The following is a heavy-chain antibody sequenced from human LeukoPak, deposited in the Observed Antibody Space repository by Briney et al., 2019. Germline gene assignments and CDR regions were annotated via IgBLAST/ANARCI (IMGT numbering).Heavy chain of an antibody. Sequence: PSETLSLTCTVSGGSISSSNYYWGWIRQPPGKGLEWIGSIYYSGSTYYNPSLKSRVTISVDTSKNQFSLKLSSVTAADTAIYYCARIMVATTREAFDYWGQGTRVTVSS. CDR1: GGSISSSNYY. J-gene: IGHJ4*02. V-gene: IGHV4-39*01. D-gene: IGHD5-12*01. CDR2: IYYSGST. CDR3: ARIMVATTREAFDY.